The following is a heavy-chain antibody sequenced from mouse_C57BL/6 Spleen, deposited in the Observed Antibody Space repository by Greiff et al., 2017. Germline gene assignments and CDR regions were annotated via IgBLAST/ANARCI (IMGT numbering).Heavy chain of an antibody. V-gene: IGHV1-26*01. Sequence: EVQLQQSGPELVKPGASVKISCKASGYTFTDYYMNWVKQSHGKSLEWIGDINPNNGGTSYNQKFKGKATLTADKSSSTAYMELRSQTSEDSAVYYCARRYYGSSYEDAMDYWGQGTSVTVSS. CDR1: GYTFTDYY. CDR3: ARRYYGSSYEDAMDY. CDR2: INPNNGGT. J-gene: IGHJ4*01. D-gene: IGHD1-1*01.